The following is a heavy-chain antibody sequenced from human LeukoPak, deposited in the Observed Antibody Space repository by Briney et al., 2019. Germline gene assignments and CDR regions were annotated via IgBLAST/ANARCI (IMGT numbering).Heavy chain of an antibody. CDR3: AKANTRPYNWFDP. J-gene: IGHJ5*02. Sequence: GGSLRLSCAASGFAFSTTSMSWVRQAPGKGREWVSVISGSGDITYFADSVKGRFTISRENSRHTLYLQMDSLRAEDTAMYYCAKANTRPYNWFDPWGQGTLVTVSS. V-gene: IGHV3-23*01. D-gene: IGHD2-2*01. CDR2: ISGSGDIT. CDR1: GFAFSTTS.